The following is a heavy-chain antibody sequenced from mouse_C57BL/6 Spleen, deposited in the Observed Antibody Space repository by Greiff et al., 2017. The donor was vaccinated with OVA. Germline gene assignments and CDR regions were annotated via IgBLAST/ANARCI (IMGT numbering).Heavy chain of an antibody. CDR2: INPNNGGT. CDR1: GYTFTDYN. J-gene: IGHJ4*01. V-gene: IGHV1-22*01. D-gene: IGHD1-1*01. Sequence: VQLQQSGPELVKPGASVTMSCKASGYTFTDYNMHWVKQSHGKSLEWIGYINPNNGGTSYNQKFKGKATLTVNKSSSTAYMELRSLTSEDSAVYYCARDLRLRDYAMDYWGQGTSVTVSS. CDR3: ARDLRLRDYAMDY.